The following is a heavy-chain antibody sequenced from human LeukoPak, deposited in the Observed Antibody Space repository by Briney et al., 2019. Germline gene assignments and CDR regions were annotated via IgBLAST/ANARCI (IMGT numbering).Heavy chain of an antibody. Sequence: PGGSLRLSCAASGFTFSSYRMNWVRQAPGKGLEWVSYISSSSSTTYYADSVKGRFTISRDNAKNSLYLQMNSLRDEVTAVYYCARCAYGEDYFDCWGQGALVTVSS. CDR1: GFTFSSYR. CDR3: ARCAYGEDYFDC. J-gene: IGHJ4*02. CDR2: ISSSSSTT. D-gene: IGHD4-17*01. V-gene: IGHV3-48*02.